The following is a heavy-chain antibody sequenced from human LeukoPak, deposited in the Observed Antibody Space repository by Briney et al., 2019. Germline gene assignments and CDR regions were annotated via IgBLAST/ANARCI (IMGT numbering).Heavy chain of an antibody. CDR1: GYTFTGYY. V-gene: IGHV1-2*02. CDR3: ARAGPIRYFDWDFDY. J-gene: IGHJ4*02. D-gene: IGHD3-9*01. Sequence: GASVKVSCKASGYTFTGYYMHWVRQAPGQGLEWMGWINPNSGGTNYAQKFQGRITMTRDTSISTAYMELSGLRSDDTAVYYCARAGPIRYFDWDFDYWGQGTLVTVSS. CDR2: INPNSGGT.